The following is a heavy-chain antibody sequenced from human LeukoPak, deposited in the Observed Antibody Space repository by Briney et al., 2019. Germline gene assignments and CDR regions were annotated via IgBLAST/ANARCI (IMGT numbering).Heavy chain of an antibody. CDR2: IWYDGSNK. CDR1: GFTSSSYG. J-gene: IGHJ3*02. CDR3: ARARPDGSGGSWPDAFDI. D-gene: IGHD2-15*01. V-gene: IGHV3-33*01. Sequence: PGGSLRLSCAASGFTSSSYGMHWVRQAPGKGLEWVAVIWYDGSNKYYADSVKGRFTISRDNSKNTLYLRMNSLRAEDTAVYYCARARPDGSGGSWPDAFDIWGQGTMVTVSS.